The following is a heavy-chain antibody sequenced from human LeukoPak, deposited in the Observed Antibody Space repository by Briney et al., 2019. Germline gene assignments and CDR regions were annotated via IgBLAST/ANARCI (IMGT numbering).Heavy chain of an antibody. CDR1: GFTFSSYA. CDR2: ISGSGGST. J-gene: IGHJ6*02. CDR3: AQSWRDYYYYGMDV. D-gene: IGHD6-13*01. Sequence: PGGSLRLSCAASGFTFSSYAMSWVRQAPGKGLEWVSAISGSGGSTYYADSVKGRFTISRDNSKNTLYLQMNSLRAEDTAVYYCAQSWRDYYYYGMDVWGQGTTVTVSS. V-gene: IGHV3-23*01.